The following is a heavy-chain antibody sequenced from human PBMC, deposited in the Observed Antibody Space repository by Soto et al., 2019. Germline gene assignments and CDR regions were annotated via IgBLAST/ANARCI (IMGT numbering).Heavy chain of an antibody. CDR1: GFTFSNYA. Sequence: QVQLVESGGGVVQPGTSLTLSCAASGFTFSNYAMHWVRQAPGKGLEWVAAMSFDGTRYYADSVKGRSTISRDSARNTVFLQTSGPRVDGTALYYCTRGRPLPSMNTGDEPLDIWGQWTMVTVSS. CDR3: TRGRPLPSMNTGDEPLDI. CDR2: MSFDGTR. D-gene: IGHD3-16*01. V-gene: IGHV3-30*03. J-gene: IGHJ3*02.